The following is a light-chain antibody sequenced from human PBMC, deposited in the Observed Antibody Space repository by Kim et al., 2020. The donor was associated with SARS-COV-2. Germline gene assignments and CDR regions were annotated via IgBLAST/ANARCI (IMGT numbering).Light chain of an antibody. Sequence: YALSSGYSNDKVSGYQQRPGKGPRCVLRGGTGGIVGSKGDGIPDRFSVLGSGLNRYLTIKNIQEEDESDYHCGADHGSGSNFVWVFGGGTQLTVL. CDR2: GGTGGIVG. CDR1: SGYSNDK. CDR3: GADHGSGSNFVWV. V-gene: IGLV9-49*01. J-gene: IGLJ3*02.